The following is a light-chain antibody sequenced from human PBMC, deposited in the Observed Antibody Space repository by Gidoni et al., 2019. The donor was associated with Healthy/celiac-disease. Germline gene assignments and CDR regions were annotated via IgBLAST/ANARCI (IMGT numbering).Light chain of an antibody. CDR3: QQYYSTPPLT. CDR2: AAS. V-gene: IGKV1-NL1*01. CDR1: QGISNS. J-gene: IGKJ4*01. Sequence: DIQMTQSPSSRSASVGDRVTITCRASQGISNSLAWYQQKPGKAPKLLLYAASRLESGLPSRFIGSGSGTDYTLTISSLQPEDFATYYCQQYYSTPPLTFGGXTKVEIK.